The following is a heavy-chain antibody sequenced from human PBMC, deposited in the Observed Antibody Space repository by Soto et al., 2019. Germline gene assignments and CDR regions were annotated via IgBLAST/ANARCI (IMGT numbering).Heavy chain of an antibody. J-gene: IGHJ3*01. V-gene: IGHV3-23*01. CDR3: ARYQGDYDILTGYSN. CDR1: GFTFSSYA. CDR2: ISGSGGSI. D-gene: IGHD3-9*01. Sequence: GGYLGLSCAASGFTFSSYAMSWVRQAPGQGLEWVSAISGSGGSIYYADSVKGRFTISRDNAKNTLYLQMNNLRAEDTAVYYCARYQGDYDILTGYSNWGQGTMVTVSS.